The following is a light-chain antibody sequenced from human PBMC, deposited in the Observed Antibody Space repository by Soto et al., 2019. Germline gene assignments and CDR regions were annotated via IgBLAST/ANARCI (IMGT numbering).Light chain of an antibody. V-gene: IGLV1-51*02. CDR3: GTWDSSLSAVV. CDR1: SSNIGNNY. J-gene: IGLJ2*01. Sequence: QSVLPQPPSVSAAPGQKVTISCSGSSSNIGNNYVSWYQQLPGTAPKLLIYENNKRPSGIPDRFSGSKSGTLATLGITGLQTGDEADYYCGTWDSSLSAVVFGGGTKVTVL. CDR2: ENN.